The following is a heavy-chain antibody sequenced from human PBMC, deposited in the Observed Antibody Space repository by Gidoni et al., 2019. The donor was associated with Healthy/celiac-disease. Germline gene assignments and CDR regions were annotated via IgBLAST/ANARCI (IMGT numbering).Heavy chain of an antibody. D-gene: IGHD3-10*01. Sequence: EVQLLESGGGLVQHGGSLRLSCTASGFTFSSCAMLWVRQAPGKGLEWVADIRGSGGSTYYADSVKGRFTISRDNSKNTLYLQMNSLRAEDTAVYYCAKEGGLLWFGEWDYWGQGTLVTVSS. V-gene: IGHV3-23*01. J-gene: IGHJ4*02. CDR1: GFTFSSCA. CDR2: IRGSGGST. CDR3: AKEGGLLWFGEWDY.